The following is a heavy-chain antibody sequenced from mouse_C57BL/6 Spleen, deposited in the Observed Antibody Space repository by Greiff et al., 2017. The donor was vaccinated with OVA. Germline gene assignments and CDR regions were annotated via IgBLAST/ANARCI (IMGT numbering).Heavy chain of an antibody. CDR3: ARKTVVEDYFDY. Sequence: EVHLVESGGGLVKPGGSLKLSCAASGFTFSSYTMSWVRQTPEKRLEWVATISGGGGNTYYPDSVKGRFTISRDNAKNTLYLQMSSLRSEDTALYYCARKTVVEDYFDYWGQGTTLTVSS. CDR1: GFTFSSYT. J-gene: IGHJ2*01. D-gene: IGHD1-1*01. CDR2: ISGGGGNT. V-gene: IGHV5-9*01.